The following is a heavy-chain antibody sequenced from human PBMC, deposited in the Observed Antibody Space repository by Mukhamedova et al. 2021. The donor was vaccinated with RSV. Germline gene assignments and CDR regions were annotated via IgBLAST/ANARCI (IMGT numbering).Heavy chain of an antibody. Sequence: TFSSYAMHWVRQAPGKGLEWVAVISYDGSNKYYADSVKGRFTISRDNSKNTLYLQMNSLRAEDTAVYYCARERGWGSGENWFDPW. CDR3: ARERGWGSGENWFDP. D-gene: IGHD3-10*01. CDR2: ISYDGSNK. CDR1: TFSSYA. V-gene: IGHV3-30*04. J-gene: IGHJ5*02.